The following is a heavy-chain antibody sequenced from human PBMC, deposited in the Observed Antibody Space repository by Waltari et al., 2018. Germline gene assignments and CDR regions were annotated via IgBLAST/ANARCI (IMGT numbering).Heavy chain of an antibody. J-gene: IGHJ3*02. CDR1: GFHFGAYA. CDR3: ANPRDGFDI. CDR2: ITPHSDDI. Sequence: EVQLLESGGNLVQPGGALRLSCAASGFHFGAYALGWGRQAPGKGLECVSIITPHSDDIYYADSVKGRFTISRDDSKNTLYLQMNSLRAEDTAIYFCANPRDGFDIWGQGTMVTVSS. V-gene: IGHV3-23*01.